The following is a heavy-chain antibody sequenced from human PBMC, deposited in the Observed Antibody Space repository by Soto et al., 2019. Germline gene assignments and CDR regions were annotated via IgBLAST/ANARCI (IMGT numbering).Heavy chain of an antibody. Sequence: SETLSPTCTLAGGSIIGSPDYLGWTRQHPRKGLXGIXXIXXRXXXXXNXXLKSRVTISVGTSKSQCSLNLSTETAAETAVYYCARRPPTYYYDMDVWGQRSRV. CDR1: GGSIIGSPDY. CDR2: IXXRXXX. CDR3: ARRPPTYYYDMDV. V-gene: IGHV4-39*01. J-gene: IGHJ6*02.